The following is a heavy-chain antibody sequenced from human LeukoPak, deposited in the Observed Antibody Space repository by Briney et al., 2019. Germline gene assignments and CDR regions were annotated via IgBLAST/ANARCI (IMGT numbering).Heavy chain of an antibody. V-gene: IGHV1-69*13. Sequence: ASVKVSCKASGGTFSSYAISWVRQAPGQGLEWMGGIIPIFGTANYAQKFQGGVTITADESTSTAYMELSSLRSEDTAVYYCARAAIGGLWFDPWGQGTLVTVSS. CDR2: IIPIFGTA. D-gene: IGHD2-21*02. J-gene: IGHJ5*02. CDR1: GGTFSSYA. CDR3: ARAAIGGLWFDP.